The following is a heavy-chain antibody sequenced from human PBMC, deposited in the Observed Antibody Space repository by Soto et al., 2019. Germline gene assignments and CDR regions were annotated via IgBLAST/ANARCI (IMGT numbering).Heavy chain of an antibody. Sequence: PEESLRLSSAASGFTFRSYGMHWVRQAPGKGLEWVAVIWYDGSNKHYADSVKGRFTISRDNSKNTLYLQMNSLRAEDRAVYYRSIHCANYPLYFLHYCAQGTLVTVAS. D-gene: IGHD1-7*01. CDR1: GFTFRSYG. V-gene: IGHV3-33*01. CDR3: SIHCANYPLYFLHY. J-gene: IGHJ4*02. CDR2: IWYDGSNK.